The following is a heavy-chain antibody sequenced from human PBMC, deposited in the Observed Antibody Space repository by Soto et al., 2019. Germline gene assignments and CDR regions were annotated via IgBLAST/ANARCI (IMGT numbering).Heavy chain of an antibody. CDR3: ARDGVETEKTWWFDP. CDR1: GFTFSDYH. CDR2: LTTTGRTL. Sequence: GGSLRLSCAASGFTFSDYHMSWIRQAPGKGLEWISYLTTTGRTLYYADSVRGRFTISRDNAKNLLSLQMNSLRVEDTAVYYCARDGVETEKTWWFDPWGQGTLVTVSS. D-gene: IGHD2-21*02. V-gene: IGHV3-11*01. J-gene: IGHJ5*02.